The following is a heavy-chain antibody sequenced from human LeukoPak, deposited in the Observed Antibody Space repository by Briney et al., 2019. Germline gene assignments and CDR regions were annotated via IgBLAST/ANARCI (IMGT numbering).Heavy chain of an antibody. CDR3: VRDGGVSGYDLLDY. CDR2: ISWDGGST. CDR1: GFTFDDYA. V-gene: IGHV3-43D*03. D-gene: IGHD5-12*01. J-gene: IGHJ4*02. Sequence: PGGSLRLSCAASGFTFDDYAMHWVRQAPGKGLEWVSLISWDGGSTYYADSVKGRFTISRDNSKNSLYLQMNSLRAEDTAVYYCVRDGGVSGYDLLDYWGQGTLVTVSS.